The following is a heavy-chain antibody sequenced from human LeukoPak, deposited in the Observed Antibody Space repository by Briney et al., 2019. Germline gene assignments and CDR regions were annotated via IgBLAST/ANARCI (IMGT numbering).Heavy chain of an antibody. J-gene: IGHJ4*02. Sequence: GGSLRLSCAASGFTFSSYWIHWVRQAPGKGLVWVSRINSDVSSTSYADSVKGRFTISRDNAKNTLYQQMNSLRAEDTAVYYCTRRGATTGAFDYWGQGTLVTVSS. CDR1: GFTFSSYW. CDR2: INSDVSST. V-gene: IGHV3-74*01. CDR3: TRRGATTGAFDY. D-gene: IGHD1-26*01.